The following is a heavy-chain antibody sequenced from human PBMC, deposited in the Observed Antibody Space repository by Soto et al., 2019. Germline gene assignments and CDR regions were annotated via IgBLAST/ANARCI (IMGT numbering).Heavy chain of an antibody. J-gene: IGHJ4*02. Sequence: QITLEESGPTLVKPTQTLPLTCAFSGFSLTTRDVGVGWIRQPPGKALEWLALIYWDDDERYSPSLKSRLTITKDTSKNQVVLTMTNMDPVDAATYYCVRASGGGNSAYFDYWGQGPLVTVSS. V-gene: IGHV2-5*02. CDR1: GFSLTTRDVG. CDR3: VRASGGGNSAYFDY. D-gene: IGHD2-21*02. CDR2: IYWDDDE.